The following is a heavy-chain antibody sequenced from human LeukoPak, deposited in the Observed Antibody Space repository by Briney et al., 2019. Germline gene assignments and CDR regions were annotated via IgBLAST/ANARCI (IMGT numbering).Heavy chain of an antibody. CDR1: GFTFSSYG. D-gene: IGHD5-18*01. J-gene: IGHJ4*02. CDR3: AKGGRGFSYGSLDY. CDR2: ISDSGAST. V-gene: IGHV3-23*01. Sequence: GGSLRLSCAASGFTFSSYGIHWVRQAPGKGLEWVSPISDSGASTYYADSVKGRFTISRDNSKNTLYLQMNSLRVEDSAVYYCAKGGRGFSYGSLDYWGQGTLVTVSS.